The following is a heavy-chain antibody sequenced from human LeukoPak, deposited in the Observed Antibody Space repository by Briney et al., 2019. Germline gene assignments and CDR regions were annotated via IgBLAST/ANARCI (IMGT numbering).Heavy chain of an antibody. J-gene: IGHJ4*02. CDR2: INHSGST. CDR1: GGSFSGYY. D-gene: IGHD4-17*01. CDR3: ARDSTTVTLPFFDY. V-gene: IGHV4-34*01. Sequence: SETLSLTCAVSGGSFSGYYWSWIRQPPGKGLEWVGEINHSGSTNYNASLKSRITISVDTSKNQFSLKLSSVTAADTAVYYCARDSTTVTLPFFDYWGQGTLVTVSS.